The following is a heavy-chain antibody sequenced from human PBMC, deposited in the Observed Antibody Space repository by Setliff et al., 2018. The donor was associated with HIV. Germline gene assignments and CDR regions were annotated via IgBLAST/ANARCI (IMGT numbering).Heavy chain of an antibody. D-gene: IGHD1-26*01. J-gene: IGHJ3*02. CDR2: INVYNGDT. CDR3: ARASGGNSVEDGFDI. Sequence: GASVKVSCKASGYPFSNFGVSWVRQAPGQGLEWMAWINVYNGDTNFALKFQGRVTLTKDTSTETAYMELESLRSDDTAVYYCARASGGNSVEDGFDIWGQGTMVTVSS. CDR1: GYPFSNFG. V-gene: IGHV1-18*01.